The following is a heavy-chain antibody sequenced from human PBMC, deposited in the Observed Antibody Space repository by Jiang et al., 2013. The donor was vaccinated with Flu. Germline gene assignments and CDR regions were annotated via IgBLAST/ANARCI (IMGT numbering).Heavy chain of an antibody. Sequence: PSETLSLTCPVSGGSISSSPYSWGWIRQPPGKGLEWIGSIYSDGNTFYNPSLKSRVTISVDTSKNQLSLKLSSVTAADTAVYYCARHGSAVPPGTYYFDYWGQGTLVTVSS. V-gene: IGHV4-39*07. CDR3: ARHGSAVPPGTYYFDY. CDR1: GGSISSSPYS. D-gene: IGHD3-10*01. CDR2: IYSDGNT. J-gene: IGHJ4*02.